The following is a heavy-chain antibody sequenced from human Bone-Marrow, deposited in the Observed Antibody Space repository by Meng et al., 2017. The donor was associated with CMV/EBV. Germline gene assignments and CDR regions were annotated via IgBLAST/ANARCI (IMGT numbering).Heavy chain of an antibody. D-gene: IGHD3-3*01. V-gene: IGHV3-23*01. CDR1: FINHA. J-gene: IGHJ4*02. CDR2: ISGSGGSP. Sequence: FINHATSWVRQAPGNGLECVSAISGSGGSPYYADSVKGRFTISRDNSKNTLYLQMNSLRAEDTAIYYCAKDPKGYYDFWSGYPNFDSWGQGTLVTVSS. CDR3: AKDPKGYYDFWSGYPNFDS.